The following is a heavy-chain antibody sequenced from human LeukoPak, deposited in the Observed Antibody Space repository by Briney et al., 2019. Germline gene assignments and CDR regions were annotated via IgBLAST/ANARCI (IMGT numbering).Heavy chain of an antibody. J-gene: IGHJ6*03. CDR1: GYTFTSYD. Sequence: GASVKVSCKASGYTFTSYDINWVRQATGQGLEWMGWMNPNSGNTGYAQKFQGRVTMTRNTSISTAYMELSRLRSEDTAVYYCAREFGGLSVVRFLEWYEAREPTDYYYHYMDVWGKGTTVTVSS. CDR2: MNPNSGNT. CDR3: AREFGGLSVVRFLEWYEAREPTDYYYHYMDV. D-gene: IGHD3-3*01. V-gene: IGHV1-8*01.